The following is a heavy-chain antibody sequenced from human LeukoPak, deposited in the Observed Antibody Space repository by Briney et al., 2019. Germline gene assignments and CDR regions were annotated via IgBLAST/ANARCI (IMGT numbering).Heavy chain of an antibody. D-gene: IGHD3-10*01. CDR3: ARDGAYYYGSGSSYNGLDY. CDR2: IWYDGSNK. Sequence: GGSLRHSCAASGFTFSNYGMHWVRQAPGKGLEWVALIWYDGSNKYYADSVKGRFTISRDNSKNTLYLEMNSLRAEDTAVYYCARDGAYYYGSGSSYNGLDYWGQGILVSVSS. V-gene: IGHV3-33*01. J-gene: IGHJ4*02. CDR1: GFTFSNYG.